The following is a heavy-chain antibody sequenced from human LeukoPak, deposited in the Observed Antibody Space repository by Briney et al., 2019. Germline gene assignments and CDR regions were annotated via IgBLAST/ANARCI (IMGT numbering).Heavy chain of an antibody. CDR3: ARDHFDYRLDY. Sequence: GESLRLSCAASGFTFSSYWMRWVRQAPGKGLEWVANIKQDGSEKYYVDSVKGRITISRDNAKNSLYLQMNSLRVEDTAVYYCARDHFDYRLDYWGQGTLVTVSS. CDR2: IKQDGSEK. J-gene: IGHJ4*02. D-gene: IGHD4-11*01. V-gene: IGHV3-7*01. CDR1: GFTFSSYW.